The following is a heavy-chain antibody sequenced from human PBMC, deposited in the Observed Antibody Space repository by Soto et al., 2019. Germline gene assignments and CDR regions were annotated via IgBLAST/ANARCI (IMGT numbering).Heavy chain of an antibody. Sequence: EVQLVESGGGLVQPGGCVRLSCAASGFTFSRYWMHWVRQAPGKGLVWVSRINSDGSSTSYADSVKGRFTISRDNAQNTLYLQKNSVRAEDTAVYYCARLGSGWYADYYYGMDVWGQGTTVTVSS. CDR1: GFTFSRYW. CDR2: INSDGSST. CDR3: ARLGSGWYADYYYGMDV. J-gene: IGHJ6*02. V-gene: IGHV3-74*01. D-gene: IGHD6-19*01.